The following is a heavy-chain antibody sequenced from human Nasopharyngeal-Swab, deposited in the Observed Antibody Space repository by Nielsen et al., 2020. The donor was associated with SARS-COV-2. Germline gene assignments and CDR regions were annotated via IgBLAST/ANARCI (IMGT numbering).Heavy chain of an antibody. CDR2: ITGSGGRT. J-gene: IGHJ4*02. V-gene: IGHV3-23*01. D-gene: IGHD6-13*01. Sequence: GESLKISCAASGFTFTNYVMTWVRQAPGKGLEWISGITGSGGRTYYADSVKGRFTISRDNSKNTLYLQMNTLSAEDTAVYYCAKGMRGPAAGTDYFDYWGQGNLVTVSS. CDR3: AKGMRGPAAGTDYFDY. CDR1: GFTFTNYV.